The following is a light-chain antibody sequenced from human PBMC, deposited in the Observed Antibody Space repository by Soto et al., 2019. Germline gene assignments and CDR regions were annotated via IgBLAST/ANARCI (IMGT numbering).Light chain of an antibody. Sequence: QPVLTQSPSASASLGASVKLTCTLNSGHSNYAIAWHQQQPQKGPRYLMRLNSDGTHNKGDGIPDRFSGSSSGAERFLTISSLQSEDEADYYCQTWGPGIRLFGGGTKLTVL. J-gene: IGLJ3*02. CDR3: QTWGPGIRL. CDR2: LNSDGTH. CDR1: SGHSNYA. V-gene: IGLV4-69*01.